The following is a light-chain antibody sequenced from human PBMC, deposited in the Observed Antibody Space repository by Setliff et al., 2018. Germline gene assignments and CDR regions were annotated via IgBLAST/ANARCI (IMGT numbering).Light chain of an antibody. CDR3: QSYDSSLSALYV. J-gene: IGLJ1*01. CDR2: GNS. Sequence: QSALTQPPSVSGAPGQRVTISCTGSSSNIGAGYDVHWYQQLPGTAPKLLIYGNSNRPSGVPDRFSGSKSGTSAPLAITGLQAEDEADYYCQSYDSSLSALYVFGTGTRSPS. V-gene: IGLV1-40*01. CDR1: SSNIGAGYD.